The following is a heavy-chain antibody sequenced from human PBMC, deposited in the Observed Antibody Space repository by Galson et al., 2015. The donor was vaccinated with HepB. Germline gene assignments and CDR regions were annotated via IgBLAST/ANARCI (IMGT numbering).Heavy chain of an antibody. CDR1: GYIFTSNG. J-gene: IGHJ4*02. Sequence: SVKVSRKASGYIFTSNGFSWVRQTPGQGLEWMGWISALTGNTNYAQKFQDRVTLTTDKSTRTAYMELRGLRFDDTAVYYCARDLYSPDLTPLDYWGQGTLVTVFS. CDR2: ISALTGNT. V-gene: IGHV1-18*01. CDR3: ARDLYSPDLTPLDY. D-gene: IGHD2-21*01.